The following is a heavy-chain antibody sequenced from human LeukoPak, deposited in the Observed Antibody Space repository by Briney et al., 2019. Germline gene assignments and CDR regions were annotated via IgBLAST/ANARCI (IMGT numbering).Heavy chain of an antibody. Sequence: SETLSLTCTGSGGSIRSYYWSWIRQPPGKGLEWIGYISYSGSTDYNPSLKSRVTISADTSKNQFSLKLSSLTAADTAAYYCARSGSSWSSFFDYWGQGTLVTVSS. CDR1: GGSIRSYY. CDR3: ARSGSSWSSFFDY. J-gene: IGHJ4*02. CDR2: ISYSGST. D-gene: IGHD6-13*01. V-gene: IGHV4-59*08.